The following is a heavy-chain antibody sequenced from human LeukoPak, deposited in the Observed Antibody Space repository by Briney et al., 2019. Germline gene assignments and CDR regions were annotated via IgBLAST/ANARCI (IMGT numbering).Heavy chain of an antibody. CDR2: IYSGGST. CDR1: GFTVSSNY. V-gene: IGHV3-53*04. CDR3: ARDRGYCSSTSCWQIPDY. Sequence: GGSLRLSCAASGFTVSSNYMSWVRQAPGKGLEWVSVIYSGGSTYYADSVKGRFTISRHNSKSTLYLQMNSLRAEDTAVYYCARDRGYCSSTSCWQIPDYWGQGTLVTVSS. J-gene: IGHJ4*02. D-gene: IGHD2-2*01.